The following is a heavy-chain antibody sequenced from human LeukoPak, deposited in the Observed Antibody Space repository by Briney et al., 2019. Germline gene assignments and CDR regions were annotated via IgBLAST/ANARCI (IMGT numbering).Heavy chain of an antibody. CDR1: GFTFSSYA. J-gene: IGHJ4*02. CDR3: AKEERGNYYYSPNFDY. Sequence: GGSLRLSCAASGFTFSSYAMSWVRQAPGKGLEWVSAISGNGGSTYYADSVKGRFTISRDNSKNTLYLQMNSLRAEDTAVYYCAKEERGNYYYSPNFDYWGQGTLVTVSS. CDR2: ISGNGGST. D-gene: IGHD1-26*01. V-gene: IGHV3-23*01.